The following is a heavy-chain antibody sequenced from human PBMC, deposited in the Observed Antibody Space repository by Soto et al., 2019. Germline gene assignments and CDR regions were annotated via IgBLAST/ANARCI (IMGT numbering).Heavy chain of an antibody. CDR3: ARGYYDFWSGYYRWFDP. D-gene: IGHD3-3*01. V-gene: IGHV4-4*02. J-gene: IGHJ5*02. CDR2: IYHSGST. CDR1: GGSISSSNW. Sequence: SETLSLTCAVSGGSISSSNWWSWVRQPPGKGLEWIGEIYHSGSTNYNPSLKSRVTISVDKSKNQFSLKLSSVTAADTAVYYCARGYYDFWSGYYRWFDPWGQGTLVT.